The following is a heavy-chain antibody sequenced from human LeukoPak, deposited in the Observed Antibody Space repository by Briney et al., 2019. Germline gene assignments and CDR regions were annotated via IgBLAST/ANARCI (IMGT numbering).Heavy chain of an antibody. Sequence: ASVKVSCKVSGYTLTELSTHWVRQAPGKGLEWMGGFDPEDGETIYAQKFQGRVTMTEDTSTDTAYMELSSLRSEDTAVYYCATASYDSSGYYSSTFDYWGQGTLVTISS. V-gene: IGHV1-24*01. D-gene: IGHD3-22*01. CDR1: GYTLTELS. CDR2: FDPEDGET. J-gene: IGHJ4*02. CDR3: ATASYDSSGYYSSTFDY.